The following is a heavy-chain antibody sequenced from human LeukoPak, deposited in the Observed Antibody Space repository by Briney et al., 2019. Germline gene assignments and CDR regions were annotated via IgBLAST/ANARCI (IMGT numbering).Heavy chain of an antibody. J-gene: IGHJ4*02. CDR3: ATALSPPSYFDY. CDR2: FDPEDGET. Sequence: ASVKVSCKVSGYTLTELSMHWVRQAPGKGLEWMGGFDPEDGETIYAQKFQGRVTMTEDTSTDTAYMELSSLRSEDTAVYYCATALSPPSYFDYWGQGTLVTVSS. CDR1: GYTLTELS. V-gene: IGHV1-24*01.